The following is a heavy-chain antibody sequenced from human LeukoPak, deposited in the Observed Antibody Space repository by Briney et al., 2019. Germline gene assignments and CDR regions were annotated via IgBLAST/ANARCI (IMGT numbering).Heavy chain of an antibody. V-gene: IGHV3-21*01. J-gene: IGHJ4*02. CDR1: GFSFSTYT. Sequence: GGSLRLSCAASGFSFSTYTMNWVRQAPGKGLEWVSSISGSGSYIYYSDSVKGRFTISRDNAKNSLYLQMNSLRAEDTAVYYCARDIEAAGLFLDYWGQGTLVTVSS. CDR2: ISGSGSYI. D-gene: IGHD6-13*01. CDR3: ARDIEAAGLFLDY.